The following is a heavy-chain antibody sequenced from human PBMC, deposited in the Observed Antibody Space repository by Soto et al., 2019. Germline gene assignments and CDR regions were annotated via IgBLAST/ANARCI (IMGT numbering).Heavy chain of an antibody. CDR1: GVTFSNYG. D-gene: IGHD3-10*01. J-gene: IGHJ6*02. CDR2: ISYDGDKQ. CDR3: AKDIALVRGVIIDVDV. Sequence: LRLSCAASGVTFSNYGMHWVRQAPGKGLEWVAVISYDGDKQYYADSVKGRFTISRDNSKNTLYLQMNSLRVEDTAVYYCAKDIALVRGVIIDVDVWGQGTTVTVSS. V-gene: IGHV3-30*18.